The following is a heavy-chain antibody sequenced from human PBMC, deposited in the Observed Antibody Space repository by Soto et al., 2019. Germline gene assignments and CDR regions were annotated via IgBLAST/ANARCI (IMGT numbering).Heavy chain of an antibody. CDR1: GGSFTAYY. D-gene: IGHD3-3*01. J-gene: IGHJ4*02. V-gene: IGHV4-34*01. CDR3: ASGRNDFWSGYYYFDY. Sequence: SETLSLTCAVYGGSFTAYYWSWIRQPPGKGLEWIGEINHSGSSNYNPSLKSRVTISVDTSKNQFSLRLSSVTVADTAVCYCASGRNDFWSGYYYFDYWGQGTLVTVSS. CDR2: INHSGSS.